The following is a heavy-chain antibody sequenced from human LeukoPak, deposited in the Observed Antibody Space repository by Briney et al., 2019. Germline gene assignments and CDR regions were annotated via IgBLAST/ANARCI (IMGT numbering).Heavy chain of an antibody. CDR3: AKASESRYSGSYFDWFDP. J-gene: IGHJ5*02. V-gene: IGHV3-33*06. CDR2: IWYDGSNK. CDR1: GFTFSSYG. Sequence: PGGSLRLSCAASGFTFSSYGMQWVRQAPGKGLEWVAVIWYDGSNKYYADSVKGRFTISRDNSKNTLYLQMNSLRAEDTAVYYCAKASESRYSGSYFDWFDPWGQGTLVTVSS. D-gene: IGHD1-26*01.